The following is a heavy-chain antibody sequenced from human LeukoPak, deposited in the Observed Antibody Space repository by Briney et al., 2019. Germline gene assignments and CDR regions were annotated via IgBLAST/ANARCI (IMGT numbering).Heavy chain of an antibody. Sequence: GGSLRLSCAASGFTFSSYAMHWVRQAPGKGLEWVAVISYDGSNKYYADSVKGRFTISRDNSKNTLYLQMNSLGAEDTAVYYCASLYCSGGSCYSGYYYYGMDVWGQGTTVTVSS. CDR3: ASLYCSGGSCYSGYYYYGMDV. D-gene: IGHD2-15*01. CDR2: ISYDGSNK. V-gene: IGHV3-30*04. J-gene: IGHJ6*02. CDR1: GFTFSSYA.